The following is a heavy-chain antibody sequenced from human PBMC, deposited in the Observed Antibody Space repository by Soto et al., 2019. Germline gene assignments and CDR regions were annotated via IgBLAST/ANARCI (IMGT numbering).Heavy chain of an antibody. CDR3: ARDEPYYDYIWGSYRYGRGRVVHY. CDR2: INAGNGNT. J-gene: IGHJ4*02. D-gene: IGHD3-16*02. Sequence: ASVKVSCKASGYTFTSYAMHWVRQAPGQRLEWMGWINAGNGNTKYSQKFQGRVTITRDTSASTAYMELSSLRSEDTAVYYCARDEPYYDYIWGSYRYGRGRVVHYWGQGTLVTVSS. V-gene: IGHV1-3*01. CDR1: GYTFTSYA.